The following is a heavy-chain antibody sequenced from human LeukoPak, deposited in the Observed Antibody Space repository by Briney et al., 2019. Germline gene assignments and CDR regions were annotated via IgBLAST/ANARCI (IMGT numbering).Heavy chain of an antibody. D-gene: IGHD5-24*01. CDR3: ARENIRWPLAFDI. V-gene: IGHV4-61*02. J-gene: IGHJ3*02. Sequence: SETLSLTCTVSGGSISSGSYYWSWIRQPAGKGLEWIGRIYTSGSTNYNPSLKSRVTISVDTSENQFSLKLSSVTAADTAVYYCARENIRWPLAFDIWGQGTMVTVSS. CDR2: IYTSGST. CDR1: GGSISSGSYY.